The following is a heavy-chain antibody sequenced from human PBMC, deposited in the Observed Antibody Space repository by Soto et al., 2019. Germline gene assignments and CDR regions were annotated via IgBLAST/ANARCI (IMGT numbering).Heavy chain of an antibody. Sequence: SVKVSCKASGGTFSSYAISWVRQAPGQGLEWMGGIIPIFGTANYAQKFQGRVTITADESTSTAYMELSSLRSEDTAVYYCASGTIFGVVPSPAYYYYGMDVWGQGTTVTVSS. D-gene: IGHD3-3*01. CDR1: GGTFSSYA. J-gene: IGHJ6*02. CDR3: ASGTIFGVVPSPAYYYYGMDV. CDR2: IIPIFGTA. V-gene: IGHV1-69*13.